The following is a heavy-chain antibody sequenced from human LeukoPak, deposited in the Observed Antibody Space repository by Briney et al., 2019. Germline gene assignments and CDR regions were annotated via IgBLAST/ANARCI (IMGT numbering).Heavy chain of an antibody. CDR2: ISGSGGST. CDR3: AKDLAVAGTRNWDRGLDY. Sequence: GASLRLSCAASGFTFSSYAMSWVRQAPGKGLEWASAISGSGGSTYYADSVKGRFTISRDNSKNTLYLQMNSLRAEDTAVYYCAKDLAVAGTRNWDRGLDYWGQGTLVTASS. CDR1: GFTFSSYA. J-gene: IGHJ4*02. V-gene: IGHV3-23*01. D-gene: IGHD6-19*01.